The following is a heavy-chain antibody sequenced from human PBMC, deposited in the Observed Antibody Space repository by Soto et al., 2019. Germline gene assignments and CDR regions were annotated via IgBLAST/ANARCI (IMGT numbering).Heavy chain of an antibody. CDR3: ASSFVGSRSILWGFHY. J-gene: IGHJ4*02. CDR1: GGSISSGGYY. D-gene: IGHD3-9*01. CDR2: IYYSGST. V-gene: IGHV4-31*03. Sequence: QVQLQESGPGLVKPSQTLSLTCTVSGGSISSGGYYWSWIRQHPGKALEWIGYIYYSGSTYYNPSLKSRVTMSVGTSKNQSSLNLGSVTATDTAVYYWASSFVGSRSILWGFHYWGQGTLVTVSS.